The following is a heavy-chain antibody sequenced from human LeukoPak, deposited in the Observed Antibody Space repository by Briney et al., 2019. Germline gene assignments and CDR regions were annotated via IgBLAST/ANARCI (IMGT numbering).Heavy chain of an antibody. V-gene: IGHV1-69*13. D-gene: IGHD3-9*01. CDR1: GGTFSSYA. J-gene: IGHJ6*03. Sequence: EASVKVSCKASGGTFSSYAISWVRQAPGQGLEWMGGIIPIFGTANYAQKFQGRVTITADESTSTAYMELSSLRSEDTAVYYCARDLTISRGYYMDVWGKGTTVTVSS. CDR2: IIPIFGTA. CDR3: ARDLTISRGYYMDV.